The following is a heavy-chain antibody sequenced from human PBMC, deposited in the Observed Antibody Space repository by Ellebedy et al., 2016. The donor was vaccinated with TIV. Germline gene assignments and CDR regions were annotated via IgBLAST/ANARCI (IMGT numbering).Heavy chain of an antibody. J-gene: IGHJ2*01. CDR3: ARLRQSRDRSHWYFDL. V-gene: IGHV4-34*01. CDR1: LPSFSGYH. Sequence: SETLSLXXDIDLPSFSGYHWAWVRQPPGKGLEWMGDVNHRGATRYISSLKGRVTISLDTSRKQFSLNITSVTAADTAVYFCARLRQSRDRSHWYFDLWGRGTLVTVSS. D-gene: IGHD1-14*01. CDR2: VNHRGAT.